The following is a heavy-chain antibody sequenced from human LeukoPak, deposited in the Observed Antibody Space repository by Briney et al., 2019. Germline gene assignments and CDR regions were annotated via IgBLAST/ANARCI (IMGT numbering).Heavy chain of an antibody. CDR1: GGSISSYY. CDR3: AREGGSYRFFDY. J-gene: IGHJ4*02. D-gene: IGHD1-26*01. V-gene: IGHV4-4*07. CDR2: IHTNGNT. Sequence: LETLSLTCTVSGGSISSYYWSWIRQPAGKGLEWIGRIHTNGNTNCNPSLKSRATMSADTSKNQFSLNVSSVTAADTAVYYCAREGGSYRFFDYWGQGTLVTVSS.